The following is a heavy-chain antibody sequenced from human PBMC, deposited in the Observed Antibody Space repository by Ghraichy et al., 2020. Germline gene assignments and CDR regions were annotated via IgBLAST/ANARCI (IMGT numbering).Heavy chain of an antibody. V-gene: IGHV4-34*01. Sequence: SETLSLTCAVYGGSFSGYYWSWIRQPPGQGLEWIGEINHSGSTNYNPSLKSRVTISVDTSKNQFSLKLSSVTAADTAVYYCARGQKGLAARRVYFDYWGQGTLVTVSS. CDR1: GGSFSGYY. D-gene: IGHD6-6*01. CDR2: INHSGST. CDR3: ARGQKGLAARRVYFDY. J-gene: IGHJ4*02.